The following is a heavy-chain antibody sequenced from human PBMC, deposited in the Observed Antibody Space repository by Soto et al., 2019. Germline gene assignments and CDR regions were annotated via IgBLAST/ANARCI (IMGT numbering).Heavy chain of an antibody. D-gene: IGHD3-10*01. Sequence: PSETLSLTCTVSGDFNTNFYWSWIRQSPGKGLEWMGFIYSSGSTRYNPSLKSRITMSLDTSKNQFSLRLGSVAAADTAVYFCARRHALDIDAYYWGQGILVTVSS. CDR2: IYSSGST. CDR1: GDFNTNFY. CDR3: ARRHALDIDAYY. J-gene: IGHJ4*02. V-gene: IGHV4-59*08.